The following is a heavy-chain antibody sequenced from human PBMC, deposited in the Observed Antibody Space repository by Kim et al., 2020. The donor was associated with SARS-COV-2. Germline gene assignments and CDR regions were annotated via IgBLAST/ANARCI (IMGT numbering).Heavy chain of an antibody. Sequence: GGSLRLSCAASGFTFSSYSMNWVRQAPGKGLEWVSSISSSSSYIYYADSVKGRFTISRDNAKNSLYLQMNSLRAEDTAVYYCARDRAGIAAAGGYWGQGTLVTVSS. CDR3: ARDRAGIAAAGGY. V-gene: IGHV3-21*01. CDR2: ISSSSSYI. D-gene: IGHD6-13*01. CDR1: GFTFSSYS. J-gene: IGHJ4*02.